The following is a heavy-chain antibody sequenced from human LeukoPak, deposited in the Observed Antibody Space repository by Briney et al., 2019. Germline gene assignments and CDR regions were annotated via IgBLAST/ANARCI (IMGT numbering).Heavy chain of an antibody. CDR3: TTWGTSWYNWFDP. CDR2: IKSKTDGGTT. V-gene: IGHV3-15*01. J-gene: IGHJ5*02. Sequence: GGSLRLSCAASGFTFSNAWMSWVRQAPGKGLEWVGRIKSKTDGGTTGYAAPVKGRFTISRDDSKNTLYLQMNSLKTEDTAVYYCTTWGTSWYNWFDPWGQGTLVTVSS. CDR1: GFTFSNAW. D-gene: IGHD2-2*01.